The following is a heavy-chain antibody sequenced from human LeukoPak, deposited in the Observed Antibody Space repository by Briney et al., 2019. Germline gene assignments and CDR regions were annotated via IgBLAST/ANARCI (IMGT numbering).Heavy chain of an antibody. CDR1: GFTFDNYG. V-gene: IGHV3-23*01. CDR2: ISGSGDST. D-gene: IGHD2-21*02. Sequence: GGSLRLSCAASGFTFDNYGMSWVRQAPGKGLEWVSVISGSGDSTYYADSVKGRFTISRDNSKNTLSLQMNSLRAEDTAVYYCALTPQAYCSGDCSYRYVDVWGKGTTVTISS. CDR3: ALTPQAYCSGDCSYRYVDV. J-gene: IGHJ6*03.